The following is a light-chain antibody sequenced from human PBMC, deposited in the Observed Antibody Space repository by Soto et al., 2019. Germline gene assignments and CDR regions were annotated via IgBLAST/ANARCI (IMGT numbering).Light chain of an antibody. CDR3: QQRSNWPRIT. CDR1: QSVSSN. J-gene: IGKJ5*01. V-gene: IGKV3-11*01. Sequence: IVFTQAPVTLSLSPGGRATLSCRGSQSVSSNLAWYQQKPGQAPRLLIYDASNRATGIPARFSGSGSGTDFTLTISSLEPEDFAVYYCQQRSNWPRITFGQGTRLEIK. CDR2: DAS.